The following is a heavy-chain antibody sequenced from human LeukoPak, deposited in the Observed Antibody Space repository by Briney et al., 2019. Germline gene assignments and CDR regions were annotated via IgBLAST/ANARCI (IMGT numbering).Heavy chain of an antibody. Sequence: SETLSFTCTVSGGSINCGNCYWSWIRQHPGKGLEWIGYIYYSGNTYYNPSLKSRVTISVDTSKNQFSLKLSSVTAADTAVYYCARDAEYYYGSGSYSSGIDVWGQGTTVTVSS. D-gene: IGHD3-10*01. V-gene: IGHV4-31*03. J-gene: IGHJ6*02. CDR2: IYYSGNT. CDR1: GGSINCGNCY. CDR3: ARDAEYYYGSGSYSSGIDV.